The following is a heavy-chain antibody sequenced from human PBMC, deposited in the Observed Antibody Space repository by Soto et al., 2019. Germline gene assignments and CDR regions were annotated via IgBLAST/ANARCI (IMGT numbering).Heavy chain of an antibody. Sequence: QMQLVQSGPEVKKPGTSVKVSCKASGFTFTSSAVQWVRQARGQRLEWIGWIVVGSGNTNYAQKFQERVTITRDMSTSTAYMELSILRSEDTAVYYCAAEHCSGGSCYPDYWGQGTLVTVSS. CDR3: AAEHCSGGSCYPDY. J-gene: IGHJ4*02. V-gene: IGHV1-58*01. CDR1: GFTFTSSA. CDR2: IVVGSGNT. D-gene: IGHD2-15*01.